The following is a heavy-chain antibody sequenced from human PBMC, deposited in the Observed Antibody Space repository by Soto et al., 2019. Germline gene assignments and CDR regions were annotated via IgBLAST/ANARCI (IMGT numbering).Heavy chain of an antibody. V-gene: IGHV3-30-3*01. D-gene: IGHD1-26*01. J-gene: IGHJ6*02. CDR3: ARSRGQRTSHASGYYYGMDV. CDR2: ILYAGDNK. CDR1: GFTFSNYA. Sequence: QVQLVESGGGVVQPGRSLRLSCAASGFTFSNYAMHWVRQAPGKGLEWVAVILYAGDNKYYADSVKGRFTLSRDNSRNTLYLQMNSLTTEDTAMYYCARSRGQRTSHASGYYYGMDVWGQGTTVTVSS.